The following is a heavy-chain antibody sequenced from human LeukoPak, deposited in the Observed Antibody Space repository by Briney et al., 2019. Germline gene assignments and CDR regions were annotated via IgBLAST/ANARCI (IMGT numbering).Heavy chain of an antibody. V-gene: IGHV1-2*04. D-gene: IGHD1-26*01. J-gene: IGHJ6*02. CDR3: ARDRSGELEYGMDV. CDR1: GYTFTGYY. CDR2: INPNSGGT. Sequence: ASVKVSCKASGYTFTGYYMHWVRQAPGRGLEWMGWINPNSGGTNYAQKFQGWVTMTRDTSISTAYMELSRLRSDDTAVYYCARDRSGELEYGMDVWGQGTTVTVSS.